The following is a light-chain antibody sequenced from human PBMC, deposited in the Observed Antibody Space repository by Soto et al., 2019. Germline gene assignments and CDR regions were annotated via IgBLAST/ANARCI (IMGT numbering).Light chain of an antibody. CDR2: RNN. Sequence: QSVLTQPPSASGTPGQRVTISCSGSSSNIGSNYVYWYQQLPGTAPKLLIYRNNQRPSGVPDRFSGSKSGTSASLAISGLRSDDEADYYCAAWDDSLSGYVFGTGTKLTFL. CDR3: AAWDDSLSGYV. V-gene: IGLV1-47*01. J-gene: IGLJ1*01. CDR1: SSNIGSNY.